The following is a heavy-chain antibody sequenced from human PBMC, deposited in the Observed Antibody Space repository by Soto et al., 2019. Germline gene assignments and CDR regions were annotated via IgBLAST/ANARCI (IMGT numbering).Heavy chain of an antibody. Sequence: QLQLQESGPGLVKPSETLSLTCTVSGGSISSSSYYWGWIRQPPGKGLEWIVSIYYSGSTYYNPSLKSRVTISVDTSKNQFSLKLSSVTAADTAVYYCARVYYGSGSLRYGMDVWGQGTTVTVSS. V-gene: IGHV4-39*01. CDR1: GGSISSSSYY. J-gene: IGHJ6*02. CDR2: IYYSGST. CDR3: ARVYYGSGSLRYGMDV. D-gene: IGHD3-10*01.